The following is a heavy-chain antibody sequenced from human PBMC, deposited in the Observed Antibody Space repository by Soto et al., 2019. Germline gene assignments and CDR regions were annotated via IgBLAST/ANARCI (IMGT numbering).Heavy chain of an antibody. CDR1: GFTFSSYA. D-gene: IGHD6-19*01. V-gene: IGHV3-23*01. J-gene: IGHJ4*02. Sequence: GGSLRLSCAASGFTFSSYAISWVPQAPGKGLEWVSAISGSGGSTYYADSVKGRFTISRDNSKNTLYLQMNSLRAEDTAVYYCAKYYRGWLTDYWGQGTLVTVSS. CDR2: ISGSGGST. CDR3: AKYYRGWLTDY.